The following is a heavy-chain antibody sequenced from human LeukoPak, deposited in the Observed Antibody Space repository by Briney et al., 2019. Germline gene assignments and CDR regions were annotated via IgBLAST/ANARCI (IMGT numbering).Heavy chain of an antibody. J-gene: IGHJ4*02. CDR3: ARRGFYDTSGHLFDW. V-gene: IGHV3-48*03. CDR2: ISTSGSSE. D-gene: IGHD3-22*01. CDR1: GFRFSSYE. Sequence: PGGSLRLSCAASGFRFSSYEMNWVRQAPGKGLEWVSYISTSGSSEYYADSVKGRFTISRDNAKNTLFLQMNSLRAEDTAVYYCARRGFYDTSGHLFDWWGQGTLVTVSS.